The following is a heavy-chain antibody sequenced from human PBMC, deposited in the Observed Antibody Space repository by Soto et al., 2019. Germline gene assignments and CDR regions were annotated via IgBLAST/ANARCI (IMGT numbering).Heavy chain of an antibody. J-gene: IGHJ5*02. D-gene: IGHD2-15*01. CDR2: VFHTGST. V-gene: IGHV4-4*02. Sequence: QVQLQESGPGLVKPSGTLSLTCAVSSDSVSSSNWWTWVRQPPGKGLEWIGEVFHTGSTNYNPSHMSRGTISVDKSKNHFSLNLSSVTAADTAIYYCARRPTPELPSNWFDPWGQGTLVTVSS. CDR3: ARRPTPELPSNWFDP. CDR1: SDSVSSSNW.